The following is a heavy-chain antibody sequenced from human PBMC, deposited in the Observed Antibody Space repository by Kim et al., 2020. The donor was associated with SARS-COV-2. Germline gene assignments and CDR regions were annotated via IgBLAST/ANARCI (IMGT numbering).Heavy chain of an antibody. J-gene: IGHJ4*02. CDR3: ARDHFTIFGVNFDY. V-gene: IGHV6-1*01. D-gene: IGHD3-3*01. Sequence: AVSVKSRITINPATSKNQFSLQLNSVTPEDTAVYYCARDHFTIFGVNFDYWGQGTLVTVSS.